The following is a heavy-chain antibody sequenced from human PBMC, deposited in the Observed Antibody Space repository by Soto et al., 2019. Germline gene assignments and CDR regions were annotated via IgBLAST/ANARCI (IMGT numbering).Heavy chain of an antibody. V-gene: IGHV3-64*01. CDR1: GFTFSSYD. D-gene: IGHD1-7*01. CDR3: VIRVSGNYDY. Sequence: EVQLAESGGGMDQPGGSLRLSCVDSGFTFSSYDMHWVRQAPGKGLEYVSSISSNGGTTYYGNSVKGRFTISRDNSKNTLYLQMGSMRAEDMAVYYCVIRVSGNYDYWGQGTLVTVSS. CDR2: ISSNGGTT. J-gene: IGHJ4*02.